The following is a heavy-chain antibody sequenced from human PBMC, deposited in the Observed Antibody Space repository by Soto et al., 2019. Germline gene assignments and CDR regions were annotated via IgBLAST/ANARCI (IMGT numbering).Heavy chain of an antibody. CDR3: AGREYYDFWSGYFTFDY. J-gene: IGHJ4*02. CDR1: GGSISSSSYY. Sequence: QLQLQESGPGLVKPSETLSLTCTVSGGSISSSSYYWGWIRQPPGQGLEWIGSIYYSGSTYYNPSLKSRVTISVDTSKNQFSLKLSSVTAADTAVYYCAGREYYDFWSGYFTFDYWGQGTLVTVSS. D-gene: IGHD3-3*01. V-gene: IGHV4-39*01. CDR2: IYYSGST.